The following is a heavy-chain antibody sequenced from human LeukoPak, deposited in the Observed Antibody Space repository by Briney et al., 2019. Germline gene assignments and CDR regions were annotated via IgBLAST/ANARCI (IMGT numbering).Heavy chain of an antibody. CDR2: IRSRANSYAT. V-gene: IGHV3-73*01. CDR3: TNYIDTAMVIPYRRHKIQGYFDY. D-gene: IGHD5-18*01. CDR1: GFTFSGSA. J-gene: IGHJ4*02. Sequence: GGSLRLSCAASGFTFSGSAMHWVRQASGKGLEWVGRIRSRANSYATAYAASVKGGFTISRDDSKNTAYLQMNSLKTEDTAVYYCTNYIDTAMVIPYRRHKIQGYFDYWGQGTLVTVSS.